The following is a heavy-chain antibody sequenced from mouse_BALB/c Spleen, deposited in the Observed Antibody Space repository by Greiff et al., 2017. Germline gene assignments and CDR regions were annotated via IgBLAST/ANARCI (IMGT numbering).Heavy chain of an antibody. V-gene: IGHV7-3*02. CDR2: IRNKANGYTT. CDR3: AKSYYYGSSPFAY. J-gene: IGHJ3*01. CDR1: GFTFTDYY. D-gene: IGHD1-1*01. Sequence: EVKLVESGGGLVQPGGSLRLSCATSGFTFTDYYMSWVRQPPGKALEWLGFIRNKANGYTTEYSASVKGRFTISRDNSQSILYLQMNTPRAEDSATYYCAKSYYYGSSPFAYWGQGTLVTVSA.